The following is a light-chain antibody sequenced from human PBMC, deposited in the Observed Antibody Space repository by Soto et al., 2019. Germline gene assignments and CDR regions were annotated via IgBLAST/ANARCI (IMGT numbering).Light chain of an antibody. CDR3: QQYGSSPRYN. Sequence: EIVLTQSPGTLSLSPGERATLSCRASQSVSSSYLAWYQQKPGQAPRLLIYGASIRATGIPDRFSGSGSGTDFTLTISRLEPEDFAVYYCQQYGSSPRYNFGQGTQLEIK. CDR2: GAS. V-gene: IGKV3-20*01. CDR1: QSVSSSY. J-gene: IGKJ2*01.